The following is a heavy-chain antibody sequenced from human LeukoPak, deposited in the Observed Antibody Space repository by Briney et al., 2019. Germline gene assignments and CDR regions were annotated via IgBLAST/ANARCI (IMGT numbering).Heavy chain of an antibody. V-gene: IGHV4-38-2*02. CDR2: IDHSGST. Sequence: SETLSLTCTVSGYSLRSGYFWGWIRQPPGKGLEWIGSIDHSGSTYYNPSLRTRVTISVDTSNNQFSLKLSSVTAADTAVYFCARDVQYYYDGNNWFDPWGQGTLVTVSS. CDR1: GYSLRSGYF. J-gene: IGHJ5*02. D-gene: IGHD3-22*01. CDR3: ARDVQYYYDGNNWFDP.